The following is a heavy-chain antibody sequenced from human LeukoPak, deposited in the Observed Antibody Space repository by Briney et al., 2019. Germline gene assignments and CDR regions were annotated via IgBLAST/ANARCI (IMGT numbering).Heavy chain of an antibody. D-gene: IGHD6-6*01. V-gene: IGHV3-21*01. Sequence: GGSLRLSCAASGFTFTRYSMNWVRQAPGKGLEWVSSISSSGSYIFYAQSVEGRFIISRDNAKNSHYLQMDSLRVDDTAVYFCARGTYRSSSPSIGMPYYLDYWGQGILVTVSS. J-gene: IGHJ4*02. CDR1: GFTFTRYS. CDR3: ARGTYRSSSPSIGMPYYLDY. CDR2: ISSSGSYI.